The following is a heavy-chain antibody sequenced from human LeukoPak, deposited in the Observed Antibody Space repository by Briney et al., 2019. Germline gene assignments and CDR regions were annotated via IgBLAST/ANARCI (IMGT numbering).Heavy chain of an antibody. Sequence: SVKVSCKASGGTFSSYAISWVRQAPGQGLEWMGRIIPILGIANYAQKFQGRVTIAADKSTSTAYMELSSLRSEDTAVYYCAKDLVAVGSVGDDYWGQGTLVTVSS. CDR3: AKDLVAVGSVGDDY. CDR1: GGTFSSYA. D-gene: IGHD1-26*01. J-gene: IGHJ4*02. CDR2: IIPILGIA. V-gene: IGHV1-69*04.